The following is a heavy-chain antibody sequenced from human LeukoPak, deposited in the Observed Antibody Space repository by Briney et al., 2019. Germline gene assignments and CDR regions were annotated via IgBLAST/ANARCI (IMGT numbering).Heavy chain of an antibody. CDR3: ARDGGVVAAFDY. CDR2: IGTTSGAI. V-gene: IGHV3-48*04. J-gene: IGHJ4*02. Sequence: PGGSLRLSCAASGFTFNAFGMNWVRQAPGKGLEWVSYIGTTSGAIYYADSVKGRFTISRDNAKNSLYLQMNSLRAEDTAVYYCARDGGVVAAFDYWGQGTLVTVSS. CDR1: GFTFNAFG. D-gene: IGHD2-15*01.